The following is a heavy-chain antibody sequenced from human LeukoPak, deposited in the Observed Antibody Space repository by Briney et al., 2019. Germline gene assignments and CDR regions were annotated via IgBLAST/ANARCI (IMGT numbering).Heavy chain of an antibody. CDR2: IYYSGST. CDR1: GGSISSYY. V-gene: IGHV4-59*08. Sequence: SETLSLTCTVSGGSISSYYWSWIRQPPGKGLEWIGYIYYSGSTNYNPSLKSRVTISVDTSKNQFSLKLSSVTAADTAVYYCARHFGRARSAFDIWGQGTMVTVPS. J-gene: IGHJ3*02. D-gene: IGHD2-15*01. CDR3: ARHFGRARSAFDI.